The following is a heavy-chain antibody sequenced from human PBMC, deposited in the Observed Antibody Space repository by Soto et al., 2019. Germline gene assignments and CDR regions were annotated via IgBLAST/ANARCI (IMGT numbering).Heavy chain of an antibody. CDR2: VGGNNGAS. CDR1: GYTSADFG. CDR3: VRDQKYFRVNGNWFDS. Sequence: GASVKVSCKAPGYTSADFGISWVRQAPGQGLEWMGWVGGNNGASNPAPKVQGRITMTLDTSTGVSYMALRSLRSDDTAIYYCVRDQKYFRVNGNWFDSWGQGTLVTVSS. D-gene: IGHD2-2*01. V-gene: IGHV1-18*04. J-gene: IGHJ5*01.